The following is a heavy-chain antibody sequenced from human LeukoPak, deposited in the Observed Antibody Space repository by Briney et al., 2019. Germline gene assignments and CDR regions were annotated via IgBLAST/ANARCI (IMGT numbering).Heavy chain of an antibody. CDR1: GFTFSSYA. CDR2: ISGSGGST. J-gene: IGHJ5*02. CDR3: AKGVRRIAAAGGGLGYNWFDP. V-gene: IGHV3-23*01. Sequence: GGSLRLSCAASGFTFSSYAMSWVRQAPGKGLEWVSAISGSGGSTYYADSVKGRFTISRDNSKNTLYLQMNSLRAEDTAVYYCAKGVRRIAAAGGGLGYNWFDPWGQGTLVTVSS. D-gene: IGHD6-13*01.